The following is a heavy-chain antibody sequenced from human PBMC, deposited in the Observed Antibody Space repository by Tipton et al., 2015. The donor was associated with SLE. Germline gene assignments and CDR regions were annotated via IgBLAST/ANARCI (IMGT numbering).Heavy chain of an antibody. CDR3: ATPGGSGGLAY. D-gene: IGHD6-19*01. CDR2: IYYSGST. Sequence: TLSLTCTVSGGSISSYYWSWIRQPPGKGLEWIGYIYYSGSTNYNPSLKSRVTISVDTSKNQFSLKLSSVTAADTAVYYCATPGGSGGLAYWGQGTLVTVSS. V-gene: IGHV4-59*01. J-gene: IGHJ4*02. CDR1: GGSISSYY.